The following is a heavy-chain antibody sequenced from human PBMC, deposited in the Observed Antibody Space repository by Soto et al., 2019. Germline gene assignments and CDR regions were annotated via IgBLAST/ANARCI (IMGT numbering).Heavy chain of an antibody. J-gene: IGHJ4*02. CDR2: IIGSGGST. CDR1: GFTFSSYA. Sequence: PGGSLRLSCAPSGFTFSSYAMSWLRQAPGKGLEWVSAIIGSGGSTYYADSVKGRFTISRDNSKNTLYLQMNSLRAEDTAVYYCAKDLRGGVEQWLKGDLFDYWGQGTLVNVAS. D-gene: IGHD6-19*01. CDR3: AKDLRGGVEQWLKGDLFDY. V-gene: IGHV3-23*01.